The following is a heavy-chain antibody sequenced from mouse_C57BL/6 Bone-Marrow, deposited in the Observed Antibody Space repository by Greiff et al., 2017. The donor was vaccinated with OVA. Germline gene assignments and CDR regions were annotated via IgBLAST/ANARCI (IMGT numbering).Heavy chain of an antibody. V-gene: IGHV5-9-1*02. CDR3: TSTLRPYDFDY. D-gene: IGHD1-1*01. CDR1: GFTFSSYA. J-gene: IGHJ2*01. Sequence: EVKLMESGEGLVKPGGSLKLSCAASGFTFSSYAMSWVRQTPEKRLEWVAYISSGGDYIYYADTVKGRFTISRDNARNTLYLQMSSLKSEDTVMYYCTSTLRPYDFDYWGQGTTVTVSA. CDR2: ISSGGDYI.